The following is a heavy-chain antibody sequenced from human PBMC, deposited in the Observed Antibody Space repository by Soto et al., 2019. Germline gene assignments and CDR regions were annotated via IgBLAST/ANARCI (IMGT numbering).Heavy chain of an antibody. Sequence: QPGGSLRLSCAGPGFIFSNYSMSWVRQAPGKGLEWVSVISAIGGSTYYADSVKGRFTISKDNSKNTLYPQMNSLRDEDTAIYYCAKDRGGYCSGSSCYYDAFDLWGQGTMVTVSS. J-gene: IGHJ3*01. V-gene: IGHV3-23*01. CDR1: GFIFSNYS. D-gene: IGHD2-15*01. CDR3: AKDRGGYCSGSSCYYDAFDL. CDR2: ISAIGGST.